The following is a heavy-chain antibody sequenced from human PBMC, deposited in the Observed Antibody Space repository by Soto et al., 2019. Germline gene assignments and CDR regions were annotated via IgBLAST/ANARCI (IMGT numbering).Heavy chain of an antibody. CDR1: GFTFSSYA. J-gene: IGHJ6*02. CDR3: ARAPYDFWGGYWDYYYYGMDV. V-gene: IGHV3-30-3*01. D-gene: IGHD3-3*01. Sequence: QVQLVESGGGVVQPGRSLRLSCAASGFTFSSYAMHWVRQAPGKGLEWVAVISSDGSKKYYADSVKGRFTISRDNSKNTMYLQMNGLGAEDTAVYYCARAPYDFWGGYWDYYYYGMDVWGQGTTVTVSS. CDR2: ISSDGSKK.